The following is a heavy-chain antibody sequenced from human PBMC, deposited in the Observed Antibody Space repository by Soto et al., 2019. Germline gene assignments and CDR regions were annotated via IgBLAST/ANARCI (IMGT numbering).Heavy chain of an antibody. Sequence: GGSLRLSCAASGFTFSRYEMNWVRQAPGKGLEWISYISTSGSTIYYADSVKGRFTISRDNAKNSLYLQMNSLRAEDTAVYYCARELAAAGSFDYWGHGTLVTVSS. V-gene: IGHV3-48*03. CDR1: GFTFSRYE. CDR3: ARELAAAGSFDY. D-gene: IGHD6-13*01. CDR2: ISTSGSTI. J-gene: IGHJ4*01.